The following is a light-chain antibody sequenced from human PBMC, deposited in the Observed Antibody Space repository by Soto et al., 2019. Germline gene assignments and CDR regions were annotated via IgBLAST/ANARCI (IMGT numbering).Light chain of an antibody. Sequence: DIQMTQSPSSLSASVGDRVTLTCRASLVIANNLGWYQQKPGKAPKRLIYAASTLEGGVPSRFSGSGSATEFTLTISSLQPEDFATYYCLQHHTYPFTFGQGTKLEI. J-gene: IGKJ2*01. CDR3: LQHHTYPFT. CDR1: LVIANN. CDR2: AAS. V-gene: IGKV1-17*01.